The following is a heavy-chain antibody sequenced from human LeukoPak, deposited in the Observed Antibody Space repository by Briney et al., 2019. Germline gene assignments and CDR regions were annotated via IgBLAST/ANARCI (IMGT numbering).Heavy chain of an antibody. D-gene: IGHD2-2*01. CDR3: AKGGGYQLLRTPDWFDP. CDR2: ISWNSGSI. CDR1: GFTFDDYA. V-gene: IGHV3-9*01. J-gene: IGHJ5*02. Sequence: GGSLRLSCAASGFTFDDYAMHWVRQAPGKGLEWVSGISWNSGSIGYADSVKGRFTISRDNAKNSLYLQMNSLRAEDTALYYCAKGGGYQLLRTPDWFDPWGQGTLVTVSS.